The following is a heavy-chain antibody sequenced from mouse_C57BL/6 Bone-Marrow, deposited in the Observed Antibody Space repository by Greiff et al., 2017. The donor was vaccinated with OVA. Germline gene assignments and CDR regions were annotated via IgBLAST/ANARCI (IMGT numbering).Heavy chain of an antibody. Sequence: QVQLQQSGPELVKPGASVKISCKASGYAFSSSWMNWVKQRPGKGLEWIGRIYPGDGDTNYNGKFKGKATLTADKSSSTAYMQLSSLTSEYSAVYFCARCAYYGSRKWYFDVWGTGTTVTVSS. CDR1: GYAFSSSW. CDR3: ARCAYYGSRKWYFDV. J-gene: IGHJ1*03. D-gene: IGHD1-1*01. CDR2: IYPGDGDT. V-gene: IGHV1-82*01.